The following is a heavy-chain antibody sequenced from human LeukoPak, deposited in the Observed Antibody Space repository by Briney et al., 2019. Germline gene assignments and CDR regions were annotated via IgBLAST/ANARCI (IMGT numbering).Heavy chain of an antibody. D-gene: IGHD2-2*01. J-gene: IGHJ5*02. CDR2: MNPNSGNT. V-gene: IGHV1-8*01. CDR1: GYTFTSYD. Sequence: ASVKVSCKASGYTFTSYDINWVRQATGQGLEWMGWMNPNSGNTGYAQKFQGRVTMTRNTSISTAYMELSSLRSEDTAVYYCARGYCSSTSCYAGWFDPWGQGTLVTVSS. CDR3: ARGYCSSTSCYAGWFDP.